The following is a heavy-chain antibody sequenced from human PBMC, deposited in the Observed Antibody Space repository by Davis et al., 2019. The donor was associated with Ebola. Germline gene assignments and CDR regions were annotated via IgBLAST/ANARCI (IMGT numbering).Heavy chain of an antibody. J-gene: IGHJ6*02. Sequence: AASVKVSCKAFGYTFTSYYMHWVRQAPGQGLEWMGIINPSGGTTSYAQKFQGRVTMTRDTYTSTVYMELSSLRSEATAVYYCARSPGDCSGGSCSYYYYYGMDVWGQGTTVTVSS. CDR1: GYTFTSYY. CDR3: ARSPGDCSGGSCSYYYYYGMDV. V-gene: IGHV1-46*01. CDR2: INPSGGTT. D-gene: IGHD2-15*01.